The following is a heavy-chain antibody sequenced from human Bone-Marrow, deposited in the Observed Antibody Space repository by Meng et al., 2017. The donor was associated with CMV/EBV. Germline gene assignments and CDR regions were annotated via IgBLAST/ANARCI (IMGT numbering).Heavy chain of an antibody. V-gene: IGHV3-48*03. J-gene: IGHJ4*02. Sequence: GGSLRLSCAASGFIFSGYEMNWVRQAPGKGLEWVSYISTSGSTKYYADSVKGRFTISRDNAKSSLFLQMNSLRDEDTAVYYCARRTSPRYSSSWYYFDYWGQGTLVTVSS. CDR3: ARRTSPRYSSSWYYFDY. D-gene: IGHD6-13*01. CDR2: ISTSGSTK. CDR1: GFIFSGYE.